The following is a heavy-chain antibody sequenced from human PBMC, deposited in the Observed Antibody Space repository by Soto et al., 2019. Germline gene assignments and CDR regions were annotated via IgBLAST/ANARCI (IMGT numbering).Heavy chain of an antibody. D-gene: IGHD3-16*01. J-gene: IGHJ4*01. CDR2: ISYDGSKK. CDR3: AKGGLHLAPLAYFYF. V-gene: IGHV3-30*18. CDR1: GFTFSSYG. Sequence: GGSLRISCAASGFTFSSYGMHWVRQAPGKGLEWVAVISYDGSKKYYADSVEGRFTTSRDNSKNTLYLQMNSLRAEDTAVYYCAKGGLHLAPLAYFYFWGQRNLVTVSS.